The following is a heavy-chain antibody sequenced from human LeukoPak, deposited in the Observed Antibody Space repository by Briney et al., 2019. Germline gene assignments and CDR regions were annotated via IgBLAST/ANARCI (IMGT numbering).Heavy chain of an antibody. V-gene: IGHV3-23*01. CDR3: VKDAWPRNGIFDPFDI. Sequence: GGSLRLSCAASGFTFRDYAMNWVRQAPGKGLEWVSHVGGDDATFYTDSVKDRFTISRDNSKSTLSLQMNNLRLEDTALYYCVKDAWPRNGIFDPFDIWGQGTLVTVS. CDR1: GFTFRDYA. CDR2: VGGDDAT. J-gene: IGHJ3*02. D-gene: IGHD2-8*01.